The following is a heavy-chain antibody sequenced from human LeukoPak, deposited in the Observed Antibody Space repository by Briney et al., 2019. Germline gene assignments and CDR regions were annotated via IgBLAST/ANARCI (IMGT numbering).Heavy chain of an antibody. V-gene: IGHV3-7*01. Sequence: GGSLRLSCAPSGFMFSTYWMTWVRQAPGKGLEWVANIKQDGSEEYYVDSVRGRFTISRDSAKNSLYLQMNSLRAGDTAMYYRARHLHWSFDYWGQGALVTVSS. D-gene: IGHD2-8*02. CDR2: IKQDGSEE. J-gene: IGHJ4*02. CDR1: GFMFSTYW. CDR3: ARHLHWSFDY.